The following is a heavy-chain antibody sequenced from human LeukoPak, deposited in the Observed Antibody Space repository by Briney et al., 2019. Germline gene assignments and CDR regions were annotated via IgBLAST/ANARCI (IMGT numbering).Heavy chain of an antibody. CDR1: GFTFSGSR. D-gene: IGHD3-10*01. CDR2: IDPDGNEQ. Sequence: GGSLRLSCAASGFTFSGSRMTWVRQTPGKGPELVAHIDPDGNEQFYMDPVKGRFSITRDNAANSVYLQMNSLRVEDTALYYCARAGVGVTILDYWGQGTLVTVSS. CDR3: ARAGVGVTILDY. J-gene: IGHJ4*02. V-gene: IGHV3-7*04.